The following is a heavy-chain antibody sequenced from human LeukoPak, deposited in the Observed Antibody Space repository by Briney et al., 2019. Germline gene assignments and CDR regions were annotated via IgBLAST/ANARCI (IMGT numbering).Heavy chain of an antibody. D-gene: IGHD3-9*01. J-gene: IGHJ3*02. CDR1: GFTFSTYD. CDR3: ARDLDPSRAFDI. Sequence: GGSLRLSCAASGFTFSTYDMNWVRQAPGKGLEWVSYISSSGSTIYYADSVKGRFTISRDNAKNSLYLQMNSLRAEDTAVYYCARDLDPSRAFDIWGQGTMVTVSS. V-gene: IGHV3-48*03. CDR2: ISSSGSTI.